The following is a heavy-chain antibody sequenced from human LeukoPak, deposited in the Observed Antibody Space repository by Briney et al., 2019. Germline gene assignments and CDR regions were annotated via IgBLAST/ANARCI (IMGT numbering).Heavy chain of an antibody. CDR1: GFTFSSYG. D-gene: IGHD2-2*01. CDR3: AKEGEGYCSSTSCYYFDY. V-gene: IGHV3-30*02. J-gene: IGHJ4*02. Sequence: GGSLRLSCAASGFTFSSYGMQWVRQAPGKGLGWVAFVRVDGSDNHYADSGKGRFTISRDNSKSTLYLQMNSLRAEDTAVYYCAKEGEGYCSSTSCYYFDYWGQGTLVTVSS. CDR2: VRVDGSDN.